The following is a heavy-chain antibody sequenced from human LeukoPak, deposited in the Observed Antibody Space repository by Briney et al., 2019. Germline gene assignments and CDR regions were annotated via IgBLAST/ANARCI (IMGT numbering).Heavy chain of an antibody. J-gene: IGHJ6*02. CDR3: ARGLQYGMDV. CDR2: IYYSGCT. D-gene: IGHD4-11*01. CDR1: GGSISSGGYY. Sequence: SETLSLTCTVSGGSISSGGYYWSWIRQHPGKGLEWIGYIYYSGCTYYNPSLKSRVTISVDTSKNQFSLKLSSVTAADTAVYYCARGLQYGMDVWGQGTTVTVSS. V-gene: IGHV4-31*03.